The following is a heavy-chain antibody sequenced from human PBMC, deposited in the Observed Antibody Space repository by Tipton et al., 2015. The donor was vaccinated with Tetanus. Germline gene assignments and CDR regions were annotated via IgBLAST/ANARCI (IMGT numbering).Heavy chain of an antibody. J-gene: IGHJ4*02. CDR3: ARANNEFPKKGPFDS. V-gene: IGHV4-39*07. CDR2: IYYNGNT. D-gene: IGHD1-1*01. Sequence: TLSLTCTVSGGSINSGTFYWDWIRQTPGKGLEWIGNIYYNGNTLQNPSLKSRVTTSLDKSKNQFSLRLTSVTAADTAVYYCARANNEFPKKGPFDSWGQGSLVIVSS. CDR1: GGSINSGTFY.